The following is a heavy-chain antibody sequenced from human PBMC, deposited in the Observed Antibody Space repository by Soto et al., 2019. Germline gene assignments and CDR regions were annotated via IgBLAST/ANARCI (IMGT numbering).Heavy chain of an antibody. J-gene: IGHJ5*02. Sequence: SETLSLTCTVSGGSISSSSYYWGWIRKPPGKGLEWIGSIYYSGTTYYTPSLKSRVTISVDTSKNQFSLKLSSVTAADTAVYYCARLAGTTGTNWFDPWGQGTLVTVSS. D-gene: IGHD1-1*01. V-gene: IGHV4-39*01. CDR2: IYYSGTT. CDR1: GGSISSSSYY. CDR3: ARLAGTTGTNWFDP.